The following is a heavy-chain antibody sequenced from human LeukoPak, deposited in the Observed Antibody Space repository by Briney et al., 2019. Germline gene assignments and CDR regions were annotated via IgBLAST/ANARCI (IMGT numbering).Heavy chain of an antibody. J-gene: IGHJ1*01. V-gene: IGHV4-59*01. CDR1: GDSISTYY. Sequence: SETLSLTCTVSGDSISTYYWNWIRQPPGKGLEWIGYIYHSGSTNYNPSLQSRVTISVDTSKNQFSLNLNSVTAADTAAYYCARGGAARLHFQNWGQGTLVTVSS. CDR2: IYHSGST. D-gene: IGHD6-6*01. CDR3: ARGGAARLHFQN.